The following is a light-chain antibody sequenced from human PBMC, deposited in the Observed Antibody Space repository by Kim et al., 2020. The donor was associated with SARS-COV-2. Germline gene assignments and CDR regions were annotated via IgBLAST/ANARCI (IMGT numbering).Light chain of an antibody. CDR2: EVS. CDR1: SSDIGGYNY. V-gene: IGLV2-8*01. Sequence: GQSITISCTGSSSDIGGYNYVSLYQQHPGKAPKLMIYEVSERPSGVPDRFSGSKSGNTASLTVSGLQAEDEAGYYCSSYAGSNIVVFGGVTQLTVL. CDR3: SSYAGSNIVV. J-gene: IGLJ2*01.